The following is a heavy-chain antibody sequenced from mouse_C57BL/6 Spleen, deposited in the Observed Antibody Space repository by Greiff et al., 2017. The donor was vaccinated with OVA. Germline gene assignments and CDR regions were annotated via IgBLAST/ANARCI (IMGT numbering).Heavy chain of an antibody. J-gene: IGHJ2*01. CDR1: GYTFTSYW. V-gene: IGHV1-7*01. D-gene: IGHD1-1*01. Sequence: QVHVKQSGAELAKPGASVKLSCKASGYTFTSYWMHWVKQRPGQGLEWIGYINPSSGYTKYNQKFKDKATLTADKSYSTAYMQLSSLTYEDSAVYYCASPTDYFDYWGQGTTLTVSS. CDR2: INPSSGYT. CDR3: ASPTDYFDY.